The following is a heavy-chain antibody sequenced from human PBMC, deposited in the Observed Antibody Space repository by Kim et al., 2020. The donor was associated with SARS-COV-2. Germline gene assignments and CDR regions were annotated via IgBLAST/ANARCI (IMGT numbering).Heavy chain of an antibody. J-gene: IGHJ6*02. CDR2: INHSGST. CDR1: GGSFSGYY. D-gene: IGHD3-9*01. V-gene: IGHV4-34*01. CDR3: ARGSVLRYFEGYYYGMDV. Sequence: SETLSLTCAVYGGSFSGYYWSWIRQPPGKGLEWIGEINHSGSTNYNPSLKSRVTISVDTSKNQFSLKLSSVTAADTAVYYCARGSVLRYFEGYYYGMDVWGQGTTVTVSS.